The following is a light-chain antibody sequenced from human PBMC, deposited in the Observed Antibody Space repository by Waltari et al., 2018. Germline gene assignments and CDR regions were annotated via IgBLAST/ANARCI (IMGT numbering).Light chain of an antibody. V-gene: IGKV4-1*01. CDR2: WAS. J-gene: IGKJ1*01. CDR1: QSVFYRSDNKNY. CDR3: QQYYRSRT. Sequence: DIVMTQSPDSLAVSLGERATIDCKSSQSVFYRSDNKNYLAWYQHKPGQPPKLLFYWASARESGVPDRFSASGSGTDFTLTINNLQAEDLAVYYCQQYYRSRTFGQGTRVEIK.